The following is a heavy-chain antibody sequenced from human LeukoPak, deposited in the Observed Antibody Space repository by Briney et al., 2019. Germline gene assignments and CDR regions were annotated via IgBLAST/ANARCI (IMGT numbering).Heavy chain of an antibody. CDR2: IRKEDGSEK. J-gene: IGHJ4*02. CDR1: GFTFSNYW. Sequence: GGSLRLSCVASGFTFSNYWMSWVRQAPGKGLEWVANIRKEDGSEKNYVDSVKGRFTISRDNAKNSLYLQMNSLRAEDTAVYYCASPWYSSRLARWYYFDYWGQGTLVTVSS. V-gene: IGHV3-7*03. D-gene: IGHD6-13*01. CDR3: ASPWYSSRLARWYYFDY.